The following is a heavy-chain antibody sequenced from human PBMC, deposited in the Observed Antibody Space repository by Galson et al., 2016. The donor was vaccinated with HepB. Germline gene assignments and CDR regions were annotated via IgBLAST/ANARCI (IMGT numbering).Heavy chain of an antibody. J-gene: IGHJ4*02. D-gene: IGHD3-10*01. V-gene: IGHV1-18*01. CDR3: ARAKGGFGESEYYFDY. CDR1: GYTFTSYG. CDR2: ISAYNGNT. Sequence: SVKVSCKASGYTFTSYGINWVRQAPGQGLEWMGWISAYNGNTNYAQKLQGRVTMTTDTSTSTAYMELRSLRSDDTAVDYCARAKGGFGESEYYFDYWGQGTLVTVSS.